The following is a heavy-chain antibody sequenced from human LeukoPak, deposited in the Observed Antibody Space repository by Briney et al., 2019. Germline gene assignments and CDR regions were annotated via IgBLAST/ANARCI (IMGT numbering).Heavy chain of an antibody. J-gene: IGHJ4*02. D-gene: IGHD3-10*01. V-gene: IGHV1-8*01. CDR2: MNPNSGNT. CDR1: GYTFTSYD. Sequence: ASVKVSCKASGYTFTSYDINWVRQATGQGLEWMGWMNPNSGNTGYAQKFQGRVTMTRNTSISTAYMELSSLRSEDTAVYYCARSNMVRGVIIPRPLDYWGQGTLVTVSS. CDR3: ARSNMVRGVIIPRPLDY.